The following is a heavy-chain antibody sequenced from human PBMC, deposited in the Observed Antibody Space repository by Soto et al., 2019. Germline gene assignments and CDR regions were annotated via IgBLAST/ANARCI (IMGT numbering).Heavy chain of an antibody. V-gene: IGHV1-69*01. D-gene: IGHD5-12*01. CDR3: ARQWLRSRSDYYYYGMDV. CDR1: GGTFTSFA. CDR2: IIPIFGTA. J-gene: IGHJ6*02. Sequence: QVQLVQSGAEVKKPGSSVKVSCRASGGTFTSFAFSWVRQAPGQGLEWMGGIIPIFGTANFAQRFQGRVTITADESTNTAYMELSSLRSEDKAVYYCARQWLRSRSDYYYYGMDVWGQGTTVTVSS.